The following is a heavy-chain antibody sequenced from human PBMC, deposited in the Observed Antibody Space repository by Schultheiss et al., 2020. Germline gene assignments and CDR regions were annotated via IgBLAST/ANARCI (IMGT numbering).Heavy chain of an antibody. CDR1: GGTFSSYA. Sequence: ASVKVSCQASGGTFSSYAISWVRQAPGQGLEWMGWISAYNGNTNYAQKLQGRVTMTTDTSTSTAYMELRSLRSDDTAVYYCARVLAARHPMDYWGQGTLVTVSS. J-gene: IGHJ4*02. CDR3: ARVLAARHPMDY. V-gene: IGHV1-18*01. CDR2: ISAYNGNT. D-gene: IGHD6-6*01.